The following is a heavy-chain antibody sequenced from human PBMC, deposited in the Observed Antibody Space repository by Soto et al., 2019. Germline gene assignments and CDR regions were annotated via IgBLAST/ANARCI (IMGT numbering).Heavy chain of an antibody. CDR3: VRGGRGYTRDDVFDI. CDR1: GFTFDDYA. V-gene: IGHV3-9*01. Sequence: LRLSCAASGFTFDDYAMHWVRQAPGKGLEWVSGISWNSGSIGYADSVKGRFTISRDNAKNSLYLQMNSLRAEDTAVYYCVRGGRGYTRDDVFDIWGQGTMVTVSS. J-gene: IGHJ3*02. CDR2: ISWNSGSI. D-gene: IGHD2-2*02.